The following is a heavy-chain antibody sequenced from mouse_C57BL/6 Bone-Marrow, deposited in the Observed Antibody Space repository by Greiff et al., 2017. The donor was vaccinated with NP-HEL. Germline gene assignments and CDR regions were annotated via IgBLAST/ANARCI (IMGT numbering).Heavy chain of an antibody. CDR1: GYAFSSSW. V-gene: IGHV1-82*01. J-gene: IGHJ1*03. CDR3: ARYGSYWYFDV. CDR2: IYPGDGDT. D-gene: IGHD1-1*01. Sequence: AQLQQSGPELVKPGASVKISCKASGYAFSSSWMNWVKQRPGKGLEWIGRIYPGDGDTNYNGKFKGKATLTADKSSSTAYMQLSSLTSEDSAVYFCARYGSYWYFDVWGTGTTVTVSS.